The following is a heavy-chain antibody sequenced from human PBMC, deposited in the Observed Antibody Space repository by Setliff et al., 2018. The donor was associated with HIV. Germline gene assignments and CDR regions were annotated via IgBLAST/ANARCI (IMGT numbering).Heavy chain of an antibody. V-gene: IGHV1-69*13. J-gene: IGHJ4*02. D-gene: IGHD6-19*01. CDR1: GGTFSSYA. CDR2: IIPIFGTA. CDR3: ARDRRGGWYGGSFDY. Sequence: GASVKVSCKASGGTFSSYAISWVRQAPGQGLEWMGGIIPIFGTANYAQKFQGRVTITADESTSTAYMELSSLRSEDTAAYYCARDRRGGWYGGSFDYWGQGTLVTVSS.